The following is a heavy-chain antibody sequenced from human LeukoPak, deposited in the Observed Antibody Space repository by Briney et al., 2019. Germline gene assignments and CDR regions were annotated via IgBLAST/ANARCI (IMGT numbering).Heavy chain of an antibody. J-gene: IGHJ3*02. CDR1: GFTFSGSA. V-gene: IGHV3-73*01. CDR3: TTLLDALDI. Sequence: GGSLRLSCAASGFTFSGSAMHWVRQASGKGLEWVGRIRSKANSYATAYAASVKGRFTISRDDSKNTAYLQMNSLKTEDTAVYYCTTLLDALDIWGQGTMVTVSS. CDR2: IRSKANSYAT.